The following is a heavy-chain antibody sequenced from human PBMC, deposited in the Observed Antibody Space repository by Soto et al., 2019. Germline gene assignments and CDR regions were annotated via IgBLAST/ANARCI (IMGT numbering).Heavy chain of an antibody. J-gene: IGHJ6*02. CDR3: ARLRDRPIYYYYGMDV. CDR2: INHSGST. CDR1: GGSFSGYY. Sequence: LPETLSLTCAVYGGSFSGYYWSWIRQPPGKGLEWIGEINHSGSTNYNPSLKSRVTISVDTSKNQFSLKLSSVTAADTAVYYCARLRDRPIYYYYGMDVWGQGTTVTVSS. V-gene: IGHV4-34*01.